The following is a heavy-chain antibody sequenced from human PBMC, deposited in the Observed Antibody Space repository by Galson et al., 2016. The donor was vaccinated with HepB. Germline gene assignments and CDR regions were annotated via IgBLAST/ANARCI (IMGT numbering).Heavy chain of an antibody. V-gene: IGHV3-53*01. D-gene: IGHD4-11*01. J-gene: IGHJ4*02. Sequence: SLRLSCAASVFTVSNNYMSWVRQAPGKGLEWVSLIYSGGSTKYADSVRGRFTISRDNSKNMLYLQMNSLRVEDSALYYCAKGTTRLGDNWGQGILVTVSS. CDR1: VFTVSNNY. CDR2: IYSGGST. CDR3: AKGTTRLGDN.